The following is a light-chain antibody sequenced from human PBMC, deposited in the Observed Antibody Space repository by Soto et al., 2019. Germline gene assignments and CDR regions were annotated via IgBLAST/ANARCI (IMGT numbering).Light chain of an antibody. J-gene: IGLJ1*01. CDR2: EVS. CDR1: SSDIGAYDL. CDR3: TSFAPGTTYV. V-gene: IGLV2-14*03. Sequence: QSVLSHPSSVCWSPGQSITISCSGTSSDIGAYDLVSWYQQHPGRAPKLIIYEVSHRFSGLSYRFSGSKSGNTASLTISGLQAEEEGDHYCTSFAPGTTYVFGSGTKVTVL.